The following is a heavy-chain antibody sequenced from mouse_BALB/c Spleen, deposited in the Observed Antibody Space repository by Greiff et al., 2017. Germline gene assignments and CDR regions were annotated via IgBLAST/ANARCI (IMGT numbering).Heavy chain of an antibody. CDR1: GFNIKDTY. Sequence: EVKVVESGAELVKPGASVKLSCTASGFNIKDTYMHWVKQRPEQGLEWIGRIDPANGNTKYDPKFQSKATITADTSSNTAYLQLSSLTSEDTAVYYCAREDDYDYAMDYWGQGTSVTVSS. V-gene: IGHV14-3*02. J-gene: IGHJ4*01. D-gene: IGHD2-4*01. CDR3: AREDDYDYAMDY. CDR2: IDPANGNT.